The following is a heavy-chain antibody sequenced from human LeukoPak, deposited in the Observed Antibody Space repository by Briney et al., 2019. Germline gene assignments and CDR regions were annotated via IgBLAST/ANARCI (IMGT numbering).Heavy chain of an antibody. D-gene: IGHD1-7*01. CDR2: IIPIFGTA. J-gene: IGHJ2*01. CDR1: GGTFSSYA. V-gene: IGHV1-69*05. CDR3: ARDPLYNWNYGPWYFDL. Sequence: SVKVSCKASGGTFSSYAISWVRQAPGQGLEWMGGIIPIFGTANCARKFQGRVTITTDESTSTAYMELSSLRSEDTAVYYCARDPLYNWNYGPWYFDLWGRGTLVTVSS.